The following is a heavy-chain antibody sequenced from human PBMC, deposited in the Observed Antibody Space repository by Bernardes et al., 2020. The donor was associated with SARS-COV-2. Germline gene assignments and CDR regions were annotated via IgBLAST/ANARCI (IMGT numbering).Heavy chain of an antibody. Sequence: GGSLRLSCAVSGFSVSSAYMSWVRQTPGKGLEWVSVIYSGDTTYYADSVKGRFSISRDNSKNTLYLQRNSLRAEDTAVYYWACPGGYGSVDYWGQGTLVTGSS. D-gene: IGHD3-10*01. CDR2: IYSGDTT. CDR3: ACPGGYGSVDY. CDR1: GFSVSSAY. V-gene: IGHV3-53*01. J-gene: IGHJ4*02.